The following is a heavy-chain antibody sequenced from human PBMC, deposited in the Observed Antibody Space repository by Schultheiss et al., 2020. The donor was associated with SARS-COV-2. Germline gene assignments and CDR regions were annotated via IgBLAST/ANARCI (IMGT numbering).Heavy chain of an antibody. J-gene: IGHJ4*02. Sequence: GGSLRLSCAASGFTFSSYGMHWVRQAPGKGLEWVAVIWYDGSNKYYADSVKGRFTISRDNSKNTLYLQMNSLRGEDTAVYYCAKSFGGWYNWDYWGQGTLVTVSS. CDR3: AKSFGGWYNWDY. D-gene: IGHD6-19*01. CDR2: IWYDGSNK. CDR1: GFTFSSYG. V-gene: IGHV3-33*06.